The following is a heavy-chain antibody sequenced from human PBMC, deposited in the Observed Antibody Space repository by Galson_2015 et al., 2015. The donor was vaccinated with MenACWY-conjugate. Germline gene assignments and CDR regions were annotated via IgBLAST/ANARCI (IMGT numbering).Heavy chain of an antibody. D-gene: IGHD3-10*01. V-gene: IGHV3-48*02. Sequence: SLRLSCAASGFTFSTYSMNWVRQAPGRGLEWVSYIGGDGSPVFYGDSVKGRFTISRDNAENSLYLQMNSLRDEDTALYYCASVPLDGSGSFPYLDHWGQGALVTVSS. J-gene: IGHJ4*02. CDR1: GFTFSTYS. CDR2: IGGDGSPV. CDR3: ASVPLDGSGSFPYLDH.